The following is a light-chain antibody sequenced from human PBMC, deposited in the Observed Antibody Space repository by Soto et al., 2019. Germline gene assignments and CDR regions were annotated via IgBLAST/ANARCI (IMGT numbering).Light chain of an antibody. J-gene: IGKJ3*01. V-gene: IGKV1-33*01. CDR1: QDISNY. CDR2: DAS. CDR3: QQYDNLPR. Sequence: DIQMTQSPSSLSAPVGDRVTITCQASQDISNYLNWYQQKPGKAPKLLIYDASNLETGVPSRFSGSGSGTDFTFTISSLQPEDIATYYCQQYDNLPRFGPGTKVDIK.